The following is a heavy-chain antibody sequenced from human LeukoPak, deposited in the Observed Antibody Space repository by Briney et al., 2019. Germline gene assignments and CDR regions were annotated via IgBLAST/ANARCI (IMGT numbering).Heavy chain of an antibody. J-gene: IGHJ4*02. CDR1: GFTFSSYA. D-gene: IGHD1-26*01. V-gene: IGHV3-23*01. CDR3: VMGAPFEY. Sequence: PGGSLRPSCAASGFTFSSYAMSWVRQAPGKGLEWVSGISGSGGSTYYADSVKGRFTISRDNSKNTLYLQMNSLREEDTALYYCVMGAPFEYWGPGILVTVSS. CDR2: ISGSGGST.